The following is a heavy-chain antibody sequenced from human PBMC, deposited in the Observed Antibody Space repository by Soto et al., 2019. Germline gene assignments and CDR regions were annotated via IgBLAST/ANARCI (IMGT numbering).Heavy chain of an antibody. CDR2: ISSSSSYI. J-gene: IGHJ5*02. Sequence: EVQLVESGGGLVKPGGSLRLSCAASGFTFSSYSMNWVRQAPGKGLEWVSSISSSSSYIYYADSVKGRFTISRDNAKHSLYLQMNSLRAEDTAVYYCASSEGLPGWFDPWGQGTLVTVSS. CDR1: GFTFSSYS. CDR3: ASSEGLPGWFDP. D-gene: IGHD7-27*01. V-gene: IGHV3-21*01.